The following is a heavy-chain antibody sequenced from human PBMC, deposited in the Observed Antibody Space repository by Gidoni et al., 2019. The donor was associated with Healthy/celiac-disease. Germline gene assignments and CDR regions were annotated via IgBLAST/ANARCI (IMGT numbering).Heavy chain of an antibody. CDR1: GFPFSSYG. CDR2: IWYDGSNK. D-gene: IGHD4-17*01. Sequence: QVQLVESGGGVVQPGRSLRLSCAASGFPFSSYGMHWVRQAPGKGLEWVAVIWYDGSNKYYADAVKGRFTISRDNSKNTLYLQMNSLRAEDTAVYYCARDGYGDFPYWYFDLWGRGTLVTVSS. J-gene: IGHJ2*01. CDR3: ARDGYGDFPYWYFDL. V-gene: IGHV3-33*01.